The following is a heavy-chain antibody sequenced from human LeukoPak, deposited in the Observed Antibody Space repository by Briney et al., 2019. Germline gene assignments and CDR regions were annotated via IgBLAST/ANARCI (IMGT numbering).Heavy chain of an antibody. CDR1: GFSFSDHY. CDR2: IKGDGSST. CDR3: ARDGYSFGHDFDY. Sequence: TGGSLRLSCAASGFSFSDHYMDWVRHTPGKGLVWVSRIKGDGSSTSYADSVKGRFTISRDNAKNTLYLQMNSLRAEDTAVYYCARDGYSFGHDFDYWGQGTLVTVSS. V-gene: IGHV3-74*01. D-gene: IGHD5-18*01. J-gene: IGHJ4*02.